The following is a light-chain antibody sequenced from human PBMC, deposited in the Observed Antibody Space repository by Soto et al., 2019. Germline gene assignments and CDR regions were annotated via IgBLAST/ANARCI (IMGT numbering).Light chain of an antibody. CDR1: QSVSTF. CDR2: DAS. CDR3: QHRSSWWT. Sequence: EIVLTQSPATLSLSPGERATLSCRASQSVSTFLAWYQQKPGQAPRLLIYDASNRATGIPARFSGSGSGTDFTLTISSLEPEDFAVYYCQHRSSWWTFGQGTKVEIK. V-gene: IGKV3-11*01. J-gene: IGKJ1*01.